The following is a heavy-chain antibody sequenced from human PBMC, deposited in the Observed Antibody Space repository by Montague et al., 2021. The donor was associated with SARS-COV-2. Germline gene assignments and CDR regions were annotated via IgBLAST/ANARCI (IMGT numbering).Heavy chain of an antibody. V-gene: IGHV4-39*07. CDR3: SRHLLSYYDTADRRPVSGFDY. CDR1: GAAIISSDAC. CDR2: VSYNGST. D-gene: IGHD3-22*01. Sequence: SETLSLTCTVSGAAIISSDACWAWIRQSPGTGLEWIGTVSYNGSTSYNPSLESRVTMSLDTSNNQFSLNLTSVTAADTAVHYCSRHLLSYYDTADRRPVSGFDYWGQGSLVTVSS. J-gene: IGHJ4*02.